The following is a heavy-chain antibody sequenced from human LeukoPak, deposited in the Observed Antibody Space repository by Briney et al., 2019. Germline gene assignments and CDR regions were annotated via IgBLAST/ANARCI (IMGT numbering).Heavy chain of an antibody. CDR1: GDSVSSNSAA. J-gene: IGHJ6*02. D-gene: IGHD5-18*01. CDR2: TYYRSKWYN. Sequence: SQTLSLTCAISGDSVSSNSAAWNWIRQSPSRGLEWLGRTYYRSKWYNDYAVSVKSRITINPDTSKNQFSLQLNSVTPEDTAVYYCARDRVEWIQLWLPYCYGMDVWGQGTTVTVSS. CDR3: ARDRVEWIQLWLPYCYGMDV. V-gene: IGHV6-1*01.